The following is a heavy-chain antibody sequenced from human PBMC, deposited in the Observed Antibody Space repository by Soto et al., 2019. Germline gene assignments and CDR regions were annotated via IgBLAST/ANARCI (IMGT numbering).Heavy chain of an antibody. CDR1: GGSISSYY. CDR2: IYYSGST. V-gene: IGHV4-59*01. Sequence: SLTCTVSGGSISSYYWSWIRQPPGKGLEWIGYIYYSGSTNYNPSLKSRVTISVDTSKNQFSLKLSSVTAADTAVYYCASPGTRAVRGGSRYWGQGTLVTVSS. CDR3: ASPGTRAVRGGSRY. D-gene: IGHD3-10*01. J-gene: IGHJ4*02.